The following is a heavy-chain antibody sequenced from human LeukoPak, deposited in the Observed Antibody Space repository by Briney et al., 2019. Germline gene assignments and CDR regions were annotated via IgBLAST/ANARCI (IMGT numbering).Heavy chain of an antibody. D-gene: IGHD1-1*01. CDR2: ISSSSSYI. V-gene: IGHV3-21*01. CDR1: GFTFSSYS. J-gene: IGHJ6*02. CDR3: ARVVRDQPGKSLYYDYGMDV. Sequence: PGGSLRLFCAASGFTFSSYSMIWVRQAPGKGLEWVSSISSSSSYIYYADSVKGRFTISRDNAKNSLYLQMNSLRAEDTAVYYCARVVRDQPGKSLYYDYGMDVWGQGTTVTVSS.